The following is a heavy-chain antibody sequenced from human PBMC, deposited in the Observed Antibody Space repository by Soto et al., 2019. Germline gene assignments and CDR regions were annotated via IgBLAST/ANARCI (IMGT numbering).Heavy chain of an antibody. CDR1: GDSVSSNSAA. J-gene: IGHJ6*02. Sequence: SQTLSLTCAISGDSVSSNSAAWNWIRQSPSRGLEWLGRTYYRSKWYNDYAVSVKSRITINPDTSKNQFSLQLNSVTPEDTAVYYCARDARITIFGVVKDYGMDVWGQGTTVTVSS. CDR3: ARDARITIFGVVKDYGMDV. CDR2: TYYRSKWYN. V-gene: IGHV6-1*01. D-gene: IGHD3-3*01.